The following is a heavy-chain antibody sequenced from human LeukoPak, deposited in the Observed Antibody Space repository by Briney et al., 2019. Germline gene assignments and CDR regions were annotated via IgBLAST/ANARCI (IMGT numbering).Heavy chain of an antibody. J-gene: IGHJ3*02. CDR1: GFTFNTYS. CDR2: ISSSSI. CDR3: ARIDQSLDAFDI. V-gene: IGHV3-48*04. Sequence: GGSLRLSCVASGFTFNTYSMNWVRQAPGKGLEWVSYISSSSIYYAESVKGRFTISRDNAKNSLYLQMNSLRAEDTAVYYCARIDQSLDAFDIWGQGTMVTVSS.